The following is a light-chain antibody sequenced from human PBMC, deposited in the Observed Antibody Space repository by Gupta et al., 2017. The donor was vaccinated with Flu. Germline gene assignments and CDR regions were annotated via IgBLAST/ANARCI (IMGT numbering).Light chain of an antibody. CDR2: GAS. V-gene: IGKV3-20*01. Sequence: DIVLTQSPGTLSLSPGEGATLSCRASQSLTTNYLAWYQHRPVQAPRLLIYGASCGATGIPDGFSGGGSGTVCTITNSRLEPGGVSGCFGDQYDSSPFTFGQGTKLEIK. CDR1: QSLTTNY. CDR3: DQYDSSPFT. J-gene: IGKJ2*01.